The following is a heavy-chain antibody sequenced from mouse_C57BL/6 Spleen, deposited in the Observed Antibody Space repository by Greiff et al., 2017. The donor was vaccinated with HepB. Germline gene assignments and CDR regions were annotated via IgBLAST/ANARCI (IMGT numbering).Heavy chain of an antibody. J-gene: IGHJ3*01. CDR1: GYTFTDYN. CDR3: ARTPYDYDGVFAY. V-gene: IGHV1-18*01. D-gene: IGHD2-4*01. Sequence: EVQLQQSGPELVKPGASVKIPCKASGYTFTDYNMDWVKQSHGKSLEWIGDINPNNGGTIYNQKFKGKATLTVDKSSSTAYMELRSLTSEDTAVYYCARTPYDYDGVFAYWGQGTLVTVSA. CDR2: INPNNGGT.